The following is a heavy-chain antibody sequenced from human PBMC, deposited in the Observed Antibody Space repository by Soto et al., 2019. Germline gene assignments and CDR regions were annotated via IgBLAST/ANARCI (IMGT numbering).Heavy chain of an antibody. CDR1: GFTFSSYS. CDR2: ISSSSSYI. J-gene: IGHJ3*02. CDR3: ASIAVAGTFDAFDI. Sequence: GGSLRLSCAASGFTFSSYSMNWVRQAPGKGLEWVSSISSSSSYIYYADSVKGRFTISRDNAKNSLYLQMNSLRAEDTAVYYCASIAVAGTFDAFDIWGQGTMVTV. D-gene: IGHD6-19*01. V-gene: IGHV3-21*01.